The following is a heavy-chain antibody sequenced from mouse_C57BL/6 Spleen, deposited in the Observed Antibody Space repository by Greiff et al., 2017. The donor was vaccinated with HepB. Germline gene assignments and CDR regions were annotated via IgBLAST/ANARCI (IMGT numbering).Heavy chain of an antibody. CDR1: GFTFTDYY. CDR3: ARYGPYYEYFDV. J-gene: IGHJ1*03. V-gene: IGHV7-3*01. D-gene: IGHD2-10*01. Sequence: EVQVVESGGGLVQPGGSLSLSCAASGFTFTDYYMSWVRQPPGKALEWLGFIRNKANGYTTEYSASVKGRFTISRDNSQSILYLPMNAMRAEDSAAYYGARYGPYYEYFDVWGTGTTVTVSS. CDR2: IRNKANGYTT.